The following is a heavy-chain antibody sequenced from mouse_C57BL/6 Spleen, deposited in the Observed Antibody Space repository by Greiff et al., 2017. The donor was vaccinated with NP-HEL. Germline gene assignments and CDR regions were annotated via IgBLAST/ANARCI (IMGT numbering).Heavy chain of an antibody. V-gene: IGHV1-72*01. CDR2: IDPNSGGT. D-gene: IGHD2-4*01. Sequence: QVQLQQPGAELVKPGASVKLSCKASGYTFTSYWMHWVKQRPGRGLEWIGRIDPNSGGTKYNEKFKSKATLTVDKPSITAYMQLSSLTSEDSAVYYCARSGYDYDGDFDVWGTGTTVTVSS. CDR3: ARSGYDYDGDFDV. CDR1: GYTFTSYW. J-gene: IGHJ1*03.